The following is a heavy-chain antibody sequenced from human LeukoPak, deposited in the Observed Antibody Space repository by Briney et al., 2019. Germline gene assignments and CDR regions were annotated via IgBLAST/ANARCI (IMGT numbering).Heavy chain of an antibody. CDR3: AREGYSSSSGPRPNWFDP. D-gene: IGHD6-6*01. CDR1: GYTFTSYA. Sequence: ASVKVSCKASGYTFTSYAMNWVRQATGQGLEWMGWMNPNSGNTGYAQKFQGRVTITRNTSISTAYMELSSLRSEDTAVYYCAREGYSSSSGPRPNWFDPWGQGTLVTVSS. CDR2: MNPNSGNT. V-gene: IGHV1-8*03. J-gene: IGHJ5*02.